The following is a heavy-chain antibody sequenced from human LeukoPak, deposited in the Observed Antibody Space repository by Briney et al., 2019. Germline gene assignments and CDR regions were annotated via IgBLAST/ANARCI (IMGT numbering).Heavy chain of an antibody. CDR3: ARATYQGESDAFDI. J-gene: IGHJ3*02. CDR2: ISSSGSTI. D-gene: IGHD3-10*01. Sequence: AGSLRLSCAASGFTFSSYEMNWVCQAPGKGMEWVSYISSSGSTIYYADSVKGRFTISRDNAKNSLYLQMNSLRAEDTAVYYCARATYQGESDAFDIWGQGTMVTVSS. CDR1: GFTFSSYE. V-gene: IGHV3-48*03.